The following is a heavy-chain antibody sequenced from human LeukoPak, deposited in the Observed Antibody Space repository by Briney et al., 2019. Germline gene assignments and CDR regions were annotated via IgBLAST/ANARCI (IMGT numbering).Heavy chain of an antibody. V-gene: IGHV4-34*01. Sequence: SETLSLTCSVSGGSLSPYYWSWIRQPPGGGLEWLGEINQSGSTNYNPSLKSRVIISVEKFKNQFSLEVTSVTAADTAIYYCATLGGLYYESHGYPDFDHWGQGTLVTVSS. CDR2: INQSGST. J-gene: IGHJ4*02. D-gene: IGHD3-22*01. CDR3: ATLGGLYYESHGYPDFDH. CDR1: GGSLSPYY.